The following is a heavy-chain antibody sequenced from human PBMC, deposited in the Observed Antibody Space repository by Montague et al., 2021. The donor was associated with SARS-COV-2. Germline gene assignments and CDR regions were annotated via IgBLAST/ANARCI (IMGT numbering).Heavy chain of an antibody. CDR2: IFYKGTT. D-gene: IGHD3-22*01. V-gene: IGHV4-59*11. CDR3: ARSISSSGARDN. J-gene: IGHJ4*02. CDR1: GGSLNKHY. Sequence: SETLSLTCTVSGGSLNKHYWSWIRKAPGKELEWLGNIFYKGTTXXXVXXGGRVSMSLDTPQNQFSLRLTSLTAADTAVYYCARSISSSGARDNWGQGILVTVS.